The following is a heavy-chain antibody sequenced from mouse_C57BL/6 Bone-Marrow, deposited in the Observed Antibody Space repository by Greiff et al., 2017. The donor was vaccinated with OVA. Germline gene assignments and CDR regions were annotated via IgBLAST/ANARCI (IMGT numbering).Heavy chain of an antibody. V-gene: IGHV2-5*01. J-gene: IGHJ3*01. CDR2: IWRGEST. D-gene: IGHD1-1*01. Sequence: VQLQQSGPGLVQPSQSLSITCTASGFSLTSYGVHWVRQSPGKGLEWLGVIWRGESTDYNADFMSRMSITKDNSKSEVFFRMNSLQADDTAIYYCGKRGYYGSSFAYWGQGTLVTVSA. CDR3: GKRGYYGSSFAY. CDR1: GFSLTSYG.